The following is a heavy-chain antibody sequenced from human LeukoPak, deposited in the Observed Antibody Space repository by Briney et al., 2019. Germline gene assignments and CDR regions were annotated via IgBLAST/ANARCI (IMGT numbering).Heavy chain of an antibody. D-gene: IGHD5-18*01. V-gene: IGHV4-39*07. CDR2: MYYSGTT. CDR3: ARRTTSMSSYYFDS. J-gene: IGHJ4*02. CDR1: GDY. Sequence: SETLSLTCTVSGDYWGWIRQSPGKGLEWIGSMYYSGTTYYNPSLKSRVTMSADTSNNQFSLNLTFVTAADTAIYYCARRTTSMSSYYFDSWGQGTLVTVSS.